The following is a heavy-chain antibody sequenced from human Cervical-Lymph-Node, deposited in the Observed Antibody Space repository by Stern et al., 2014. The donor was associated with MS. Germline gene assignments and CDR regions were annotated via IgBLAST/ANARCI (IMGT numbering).Heavy chain of an antibody. J-gene: IGHJ4*02. V-gene: IGHV1-69*01. CDR1: GGTFSSYA. D-gene: IGHD4-11*01. CDR2: IIPIFGTA. Sequence: VQLVQSGAEVKKPGSSVKVSCKASGGTFSSYAISWVRQAPGQGLEWMGGIIPIFGTAHYAQKFQGRVTITAAESTSTAYMELSSLRSEDTAVYYCAAYSNSVPPFDYWGQGTLVTVSS. CDR3: AAYSNSVPPFDY.